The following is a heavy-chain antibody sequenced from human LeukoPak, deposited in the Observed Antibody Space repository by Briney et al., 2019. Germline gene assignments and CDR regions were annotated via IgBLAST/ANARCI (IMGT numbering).Heavy chain of an antibody. Sequence: PVGSLRLSCAPSGFTFSSYLMHWGRQAPGEGLGWVSRIYSDGSSTSYADSVKGRFTISRDNAKNTVYLQMNSLRAEDTAVYYCASNGGRYYGFARFDPWGQGTLVTVSS. J-gene: IGHJ5*02. V-gene: IGHV3-74*01. CDR3: ASNGGRYYGFARFDP. CDR1: GFTFSSYL. CDR2: IYSDGSST. D-gene: IGHD1-26*01.